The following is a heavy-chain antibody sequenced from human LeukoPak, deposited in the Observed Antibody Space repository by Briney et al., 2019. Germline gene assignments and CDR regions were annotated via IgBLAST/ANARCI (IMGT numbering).Heavy chain of an antibody. CDR2: ISMSSTYT. CDR3: ARDWVSGNYCMDV. D-gene: IGHD6-13*01. CDR1: GFTFSTYA. V-gene: IGHV3-21*06. J-gene: IGHJ6*03. Sequence: GGSLKLSCAASGFTFSTYAFNWVGQAPGKGLEWVSSISMSSTYTYYRDSVKGRFTISRDNAKNSLYLQTNSLRAEDTGVYYCARDWVSGNYCMDVWGKGTTVTVSS.